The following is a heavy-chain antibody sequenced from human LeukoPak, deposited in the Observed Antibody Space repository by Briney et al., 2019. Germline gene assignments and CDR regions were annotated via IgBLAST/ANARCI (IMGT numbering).Heavy chain of an antibody. CDR2: IHHRGTT. CDR1: GGSITNYY. V-gene: IGHV4-59*13. D-gene: IGHD3-22*01. Sequence: PSETLSLTCAVSGGSITNYYWTWIRQPPGKGLEWIGYIHHRGTTNYNPSLKSRVTMSVDTSKNQVSLKLSSVTAADTAVYYCARAPGDLYESSGADSWGQGNPGHRLL. J-gene: IGHJ4*02. CDR3: ARAPGDLYESSGADS.